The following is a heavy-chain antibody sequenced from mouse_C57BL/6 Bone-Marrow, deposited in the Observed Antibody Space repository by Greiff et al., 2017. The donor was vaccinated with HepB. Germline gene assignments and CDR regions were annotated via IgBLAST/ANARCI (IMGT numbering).Heavy chain of an antibody. CDR3: ARGGPTIVTTWYFDV. D-gene: IGHD2-5*01. J-gene: IGHJ1*03. V-gene: IGHV5-4*01. CDR1: GFTFSDYG. CDR2: ISDGGSYT. Sequence: EVQGVESGGGLVQPGGSLKLSCAASGFTFSDYGMAWVRQAPRKGPEWVAFISDGGSYTYYPDNVKGRFTISRDNAKNNLYLQMSHLKSEDTAMYYCARGGPTIVTTWYFDVWGTGTTVTVSS.